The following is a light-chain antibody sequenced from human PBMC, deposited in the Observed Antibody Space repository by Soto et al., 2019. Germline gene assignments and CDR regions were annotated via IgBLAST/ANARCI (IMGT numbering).Light chain of an antibody. CDR2: EVS. Sequence: QSALTQPASVSGSPGQSITISCTGTSSDVGGYNYVSWYQQHPGKAPKLMIYEVSNRPSGVSNRFSGSKSGNTASLTISGLQAEDEADYSCSSYTSSSPWVFGGGTKVTVL. V-gene: IGLV2-14*01. CDR3: SSYTSSSPWV. CDR1: SSDVGGYNY. J-gene: IGLJ3*02.